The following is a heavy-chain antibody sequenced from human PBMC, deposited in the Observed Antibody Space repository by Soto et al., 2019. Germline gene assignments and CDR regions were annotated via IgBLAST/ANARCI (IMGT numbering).Heavy chain of an antibody. V-gene: IGHV3-23*01. CDR3: AKDLSPLYYYYGMDV. J-gene: IGHJ6*02. Sequence: PGGSLRLSCAASGFTFSNYAMNWVRQAPGKGLEWVAGISGSGRNTDYADSMKGRLTISRDNSKSTLYLQMNSLRVDDTAVYYCAKDLSPLYYYYGMDVWGQGTTVTVSS. CDR1: GFTFSNYA. CDR2: ISGSGRNT.